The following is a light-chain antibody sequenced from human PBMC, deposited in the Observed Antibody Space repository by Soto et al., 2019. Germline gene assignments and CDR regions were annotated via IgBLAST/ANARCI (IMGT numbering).Light chain of an antibody. J-gene: IGKJ4*01. Sequence: EVVLTQSPGTLSLSPEESATLSCRASQSVSSNYLAWYQQKPGQAPRLLIYGVSTRATGIPDRFSGSGSGTDFSLTISRLEPEDFALYYCQQYFTSPLTFGGGTKVDIK. CDR3: QQYFTSPLT. CDR2: GVS. CDR1: QSVSSNY. V-gene: IGKV3-20*01.